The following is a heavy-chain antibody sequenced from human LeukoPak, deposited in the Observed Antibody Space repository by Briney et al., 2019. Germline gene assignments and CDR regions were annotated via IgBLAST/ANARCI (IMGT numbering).Heavy chain of an antibody. Sequence: GGSLRLSCAASGFTFSNAWMSWVRQAPGKGLEWVGRIKSKTDGGTTDYAAPVKGRFTISRDDSKNTLYLQMNSLRAEDTAVYYCARGLGHDILTGSRLGLWGQGTLVTVSS. CDR3: ARGLGHDILTGSRLGL. J-gene: IGHJ4*02. D-gene: IGHD3-9*01. CDR1: GFTFSNAW. V-gene: IGHV3-15*01. CDR2: IKSKTDGGTT.